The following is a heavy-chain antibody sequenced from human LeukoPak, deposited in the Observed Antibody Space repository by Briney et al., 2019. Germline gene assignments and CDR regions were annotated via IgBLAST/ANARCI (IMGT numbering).Heavy chain of an antibody. CDR2: ISSNGGST. J-gene: IGHJ4*02. D-gene: IGHD6-6*01. V-gene: IGHV3-64*01. CDR1: GFTFSSYA. CDR3: ARGEAYSSSSILDY. Sequence: GGSLRLSCAASGFTFSSYAMHWVRQAPGKGLEYVSAISSNGGSTYYTNSVKGRFTISRDNSKNTLYLQMGSLRAEDMAVYYCARGEAYSSSSILDYWGQGTLVTVSS.